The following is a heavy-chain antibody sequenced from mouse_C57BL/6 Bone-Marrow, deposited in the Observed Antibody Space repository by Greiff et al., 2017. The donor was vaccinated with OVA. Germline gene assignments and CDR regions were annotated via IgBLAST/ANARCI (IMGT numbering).Heavy chain of an antibody. CDR2: IYPRRGNT. CDR3: ARLKGWLRLAY. CDR1: GYTFTSYG. V-gene: IGHV1-81*01. Sequence: QVQLQQSGAELARPGASVKLSCKASGYTFTSYGISWVKQRTGQGLAWIGEIYPRRGNTYYNAQFKGKATLTADKSSSTAYMELRSLTSEDSAVYFCARLKGWLRLAYWGQGTLVTVSA. J-gene: IGHJ3*01. D-gene: IGHD2-2*01.